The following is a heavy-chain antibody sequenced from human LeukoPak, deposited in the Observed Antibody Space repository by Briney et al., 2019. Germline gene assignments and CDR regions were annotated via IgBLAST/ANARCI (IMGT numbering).Heavy chain of an antibody. D-gene: IGHD3-9*01. Sequence: AGGSLRLSCAASGFTFSSYAMSWVRQAPGKGLEWVSGISPNDDSTYYAGSVKGRFTISRDNSKNALYLQMNSLRAEDTAVYYCAKGLLTRYPTSYSFDYWGQGTLVTVSS. CDR3: AKGLLTRYPTSYSFDY. CDR2: ISPNDDST. J-gene: IGHJ4*02. V-gene: IGHV3-23*01. CDR1: GFTFSSYA.